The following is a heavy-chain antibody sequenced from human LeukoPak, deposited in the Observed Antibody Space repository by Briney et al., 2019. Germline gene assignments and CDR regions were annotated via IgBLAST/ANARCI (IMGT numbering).Heavy chain of an antibody. CDR2: IGSSGSTI. V-gene: IGHV3-48*03. J-gene: IGHJ6*04. CDR1: GFTLSSYE. D-gene: IGHD3-10*02. Sequence: GGSLRLSCAASGFTLSSYEMNWVRQAPGKGLEWVSYIGSSGSTIYYADSVKGRFTISRDNAKNSIYLQMNSLRAEDTAVYYCAELGITMIGGVWGKGTTVTISS. CDR3: AELGITMIGGV.